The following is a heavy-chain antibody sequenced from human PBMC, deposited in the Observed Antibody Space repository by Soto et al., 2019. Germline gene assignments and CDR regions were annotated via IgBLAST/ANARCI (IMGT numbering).Heavy chain of an antibody. J-gene: IGHJ6*03. Sequence: EVQLLESGGGLVQPGGSLRLSCAASGFTFGTYAMKWLRQSPGKGLEWVSFISGSGRTTYYADSVKGRFTVSRDNSKNTMYLQMTSLRAEDTALYYCEKFSGPAYSYYYMDVWGKGTTVTVSS. D-gene: IGHD1-26*01. CDR2: ISGSGRTT. V-gene: IGHV3-23*01. CDR1: GFTFGTYA. CDR3: EKFSGPAYSYYYMDV.